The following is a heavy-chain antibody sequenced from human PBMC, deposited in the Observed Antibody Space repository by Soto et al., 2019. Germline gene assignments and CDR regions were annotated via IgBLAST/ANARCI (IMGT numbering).Heavy chain of an antibody. D-gene: IGHD3-10*01. V-gene: IGHV1-24*01. J-gene: IGHJ6*02. CDR1: GYTLTKLS. CDR2: FDPEDGET. CDR3: ATYERFGLVPPQYYYTMDV. Sequence: QVQLIQSGAEVKKPGASVKVSCKVSGYTLTKLSIHWVRQAPGKGPEWVGGFDPEDGETMYAQKFQGRVTMTEDTSRDTAYMELSSLRSEDTAVYYCATYERFGLVPPQYYYTMDVWGQGTTVTVSS.